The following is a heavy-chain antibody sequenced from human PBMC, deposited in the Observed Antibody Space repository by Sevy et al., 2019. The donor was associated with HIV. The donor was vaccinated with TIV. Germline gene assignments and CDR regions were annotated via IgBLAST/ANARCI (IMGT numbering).Heavy chain of an antibody. CDR3: AGGFWRGYDY. V-gene: IGHV3-23*01. CDR1: GFIFNSYV. CDR2: ISGHGGST. J-gene: IGHJ4*02. Sequence: GRSLRLSCAASGFIFNSYVMNWVRQAPGKGLEWVSAISGHGGSTYYADSVKGRFTISRDNSRKILDLEMNNLRAEDTAVYYCAGGFWRGYDYWGQGTLVTVSS. D-gene: IGHD3-3*01.